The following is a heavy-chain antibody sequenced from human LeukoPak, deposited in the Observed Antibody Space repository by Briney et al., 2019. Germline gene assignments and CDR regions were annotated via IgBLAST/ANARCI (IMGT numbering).Heavy chain of an antibody. V-gene: IGHV3-48*01. CDR1: GFTFSSYS. CDR3: AAYYYDSSGYYYGDY. CDR2: ISSSSTI. Sequence: GGSLRLSCAASGFTFSSYSMNWVRQAPGKGLEWVSYISSSSTIYYADSVKGRFTISRDNAKNTLYLQMNSLRAEDTAVYYCAAYYYDSSGYYYGDYWGQGTLVTVSS. D-gene: IGHD3-22*01. J-gene: IGHJ4*02.